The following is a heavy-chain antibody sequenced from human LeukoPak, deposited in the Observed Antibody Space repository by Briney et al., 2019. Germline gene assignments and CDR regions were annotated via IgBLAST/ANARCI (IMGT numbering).Heavy chain of an antibody. CDR1: GGTFSSYA. CDR2: IIPIFGTA. J-gene: IGHJ5*02. CDR3: ARGSHSSSWLGSDWFDP. V-gene: IGHV1-69*01. D-gene: IGHD6-13*01. Sequence: GASVKVSCKASGGTFSSYAISWVRQAPGQGLEWMGGIIPIFGTANYAQKFQGRVTITADESTSTAYMELSRLRSDDTAVYYCARGSHSSSWLGSDWFDPWGQGTLVTVSS.